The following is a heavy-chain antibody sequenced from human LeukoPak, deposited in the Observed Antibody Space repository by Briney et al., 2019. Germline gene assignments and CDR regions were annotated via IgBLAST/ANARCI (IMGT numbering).Heavy chain of an antibody. CDR3: ARDRGGGKPFDY. Sequence: GGSLRLSCAASGFTFNSYEMPWVRQAPGRGRVWVSCISGGGGSTYYADSVKGRFTIFRDNTKNSLFLQMNSLGAEDTAVYYCARDRGGGKPFDYWGQGTLVTVSS. D-gene: IGHD3-16*01. CDR2: ISGGGGST. V-gene: IGHV3-48*03. J-gene: IGHJ4*02. CDR1: GFTFNSYE.